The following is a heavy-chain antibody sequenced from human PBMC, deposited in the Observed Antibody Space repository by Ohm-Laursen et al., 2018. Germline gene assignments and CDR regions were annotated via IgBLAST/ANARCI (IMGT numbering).Heavy chain of an antibody. J-gene: IGHJ5*02. CDR3: ARRNIVATIKWFDP. V-gene: IGHV4-39*01. CDR1: GGSISSSNYY. CDR2: IYYSGST. D-gene: IGHD5-12*01. Sequence: SETLSLTCTVSGGSISSSNYYWGWIRQPPGKGLEWIGCIYYSGSTYYNPSLKSRVTISIDTSKNQFSLKLSSVTAADTAVYYCARRNIVATIKWFDPWGQGTLVTVSS.